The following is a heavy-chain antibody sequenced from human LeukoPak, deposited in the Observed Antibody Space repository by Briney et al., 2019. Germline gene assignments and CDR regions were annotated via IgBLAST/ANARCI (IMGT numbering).Heavy chain of an antibody. Sequence: GESLKISCKASGYSFTRYWIAWVRQMPGKGLEWMGRIDPSDSYTNYSPSFQGHVTISADKSISTAYLQWSSLKASDTAMYYCARSGAAMATDYWGQGTLVTVSS. V-gene: IGHV5-10-1*01. J-gene: IGHJ4*02. CDR3: ARSGAAMATDY. CDR1: GYSFTRYW. D-gene: IGHD5-18*01. CDR2: IDPSDSYT.